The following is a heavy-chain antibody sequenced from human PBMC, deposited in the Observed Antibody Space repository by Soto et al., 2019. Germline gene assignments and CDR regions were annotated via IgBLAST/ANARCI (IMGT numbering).Heavy chain of an antibody. CDR2: IYYSGST. CDR3: ARDQWWAAAGTYYGMDV. J-gene: IGHJ6*02. CDR1: GGSISSGDYY. Sequence: QVQLQESGPGLVKPSQALSLTCTVSGGSISSGDYYWSWIRQPPGKGLEWIGYIYYSGSTYYNPSLKSRVTISVDTSKNQFSLKLSSVTAADTAVYYCARDQWWAAAGTYYGMDVWGRGTTVTVSS. V-gene: IGHV4-30-4*01. D-gene: IGHD6-13*01.